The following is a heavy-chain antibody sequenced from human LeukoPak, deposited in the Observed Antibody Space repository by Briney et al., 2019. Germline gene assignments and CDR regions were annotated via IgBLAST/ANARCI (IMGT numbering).Heavy chain of an antibody. CDR3: AKVPNCSGGSCYYHSTGYFDY. Sequence: GGSLRLSCAASGFTFSSYAMSWVRQTPGKGLEWVSAISASGGSTYYADAVKGRFTISRDNSKNTLYLQMNSLRAEDTAVYYCAKVPNCSGGSCYYHSTGYFDYWGQGTLVTVSS. CDR2: ISASGGST. D-gene: IGHD2-15*01. CDR1: GFTFSSYA. V-gene: IGHV3-23*01. J-gene: IGHJ4*01.